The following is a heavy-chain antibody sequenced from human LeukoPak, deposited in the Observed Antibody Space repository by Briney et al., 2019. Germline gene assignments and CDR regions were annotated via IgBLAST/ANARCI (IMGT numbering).Heavy chain of an antibody. CDR1: GFTFDDYG. V-gene: IGHV3-20*04. CDR3: ARLSGYHFDY. Sequence: GGSLRLSCAASGFTFDDYGMSWVRQAPGRGLEWVSGINWSGGSTGYADSVKGRFTISGDNAKNSLYLQMNSLRAEDTALYYCARLSGYHFDYWGQGTLVTVSS. J-gene: IGHJ4*02. D-gene: IGHD3-22*01. CDR2: INWSGGST.